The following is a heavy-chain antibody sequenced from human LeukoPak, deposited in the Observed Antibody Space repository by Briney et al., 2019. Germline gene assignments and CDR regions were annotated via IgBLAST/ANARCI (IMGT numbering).Heavy chain of an antibody. Sequence: GGSLRLSCAASGFTFSSYWMSWVRQAPGKGLKWVANIKQDGSEKYYVDSVKGRFTISRDNAKNSLYLQMNSLRAEDTAVYYCAKDREKPSQFDYWGQGTLVTVYS. V-gene: IGHV3-7*01. CDR2: IKQDGSEK. CDR3: AKDREKPSQFDY. D-gene: IGHD1-26*01. CDR1: GFTFSSYW. J-gene: IGHJ4*02.